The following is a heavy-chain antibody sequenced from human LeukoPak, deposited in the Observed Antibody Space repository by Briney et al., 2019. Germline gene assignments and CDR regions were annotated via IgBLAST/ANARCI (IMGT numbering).Heavy chain of an antibody. CDR3: AKVPQVLRYFDWLLNYFDY. J-gene: IGHJ4*02. CDR1: GFTFSSYA. V-gene: IGHV3-23*01. D-gene: IGHD3-9*01. CDR2: ISGSGGST. Sequence: GGSLRLSCAASGFTFSSYAMSWVRQAPGKGLEWVSAISGSGGSTYYADSVKGRFTISRDNSKNTLYLQMNSLRAEDTAVYYCAKVPQVLRYFDWLLNYFDYWGQGTLVTVSS.